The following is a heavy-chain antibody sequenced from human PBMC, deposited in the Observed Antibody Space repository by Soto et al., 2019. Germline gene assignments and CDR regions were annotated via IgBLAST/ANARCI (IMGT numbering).Heavy chain of an antibody. V-gene: IGHV4-31*03. Sequence: SETLSLTCTVSGGSIGSGGYYWSWIRQHPGKGLEWIGYIYYSGITYYNPSLKSRVTISVDTSKNQFSLKLSSVTAADTAVYYCARSPGYYFDYWGQGTLVTVYS. CDR2: IYYSGIT. CDR1: GGSIGSGGYY. CDR3: ARSPGYYFDY. J-gene: IGHJ4*02.